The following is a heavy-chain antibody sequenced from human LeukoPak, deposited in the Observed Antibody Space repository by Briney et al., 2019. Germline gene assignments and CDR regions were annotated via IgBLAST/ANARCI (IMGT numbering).Heavy chain of an antibody. D-gene: IGHD1-14*01. CDR2: IYYSGST. CDR3: ARGGIQNWFDP. Sequence: SETLSLTCTVSGGSISSYYWSWIRQHPGKGLEWIGYIYYSGSTYYNPSLKSRVTISVDTSKNQFSLKLSSVTAADTAVYYCARGGIQNWFDPWGQGTLVTVSS. CDR1: GGSISSYY. J-gene: IGHJ5*02. V-gene: IGHV4-59*06.